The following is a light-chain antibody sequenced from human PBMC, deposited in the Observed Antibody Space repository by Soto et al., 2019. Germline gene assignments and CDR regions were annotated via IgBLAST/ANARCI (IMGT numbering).Light chain of an antibody. CDR2: AAS. V-gene: IGKV1-6*01. CDR3: RQDYNYPLT. CDR1: QGIRND. J-gene: IGKJ1*01. Sequence: AIQMTPSPSSLSASVGDRVTITCRASQGIRNDLGWYQQKPGKAPKLLIYAASSLQSGVPSRFSVSGSGTDFTLTISSLQPEDFATYYCRQDYNYPLTFGQGTKVEIK.